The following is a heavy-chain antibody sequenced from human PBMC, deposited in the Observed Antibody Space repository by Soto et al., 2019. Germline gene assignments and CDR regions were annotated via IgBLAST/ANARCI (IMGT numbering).Heavy chain of an antibody. J-gene: IGHJ4*02. Sequence: PGGSLRLSCAASGFTFSRYAMHWVRQAPGKGLEWVAVISYDGSNKYYADSVKGRFTISRDNSKNTLYLQMNSLRAEDTAVYYCARGAIWYYYDSSDLDGDYWGQGTLVTVSS. D-gene: IGHD3-22*01. CDR3: ARGAIWYYYDSSDLDGDY. CDR2: ISYDGSNK. CDR1: GFTFSRYA. V-gene: IGHV3-30-3*01.